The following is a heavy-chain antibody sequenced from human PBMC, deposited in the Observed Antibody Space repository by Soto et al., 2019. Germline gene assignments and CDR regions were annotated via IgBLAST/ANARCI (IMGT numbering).Heavy chain of an antibody. Sequence: QVQLVQSGAEVKKPGSSVKVSCKASGGTFSSYAISWLRQAPGQGLEWMGGFIPIFGTANYAQKFQGRVTITADESTSTAYTELSSLRTEDTDVYYCARDNCSGGSCYERYYYGMDVWGQGTTVTVSS. CDR3: ARDNCSGGSCYERYYYGMDV. D-gene: IGHD2-15*01. CDR1: GGTFSSYA. V-gene: IGHV1-69*01. CDR2: FIPIFGTA. J-gene: IGHJ6*02.